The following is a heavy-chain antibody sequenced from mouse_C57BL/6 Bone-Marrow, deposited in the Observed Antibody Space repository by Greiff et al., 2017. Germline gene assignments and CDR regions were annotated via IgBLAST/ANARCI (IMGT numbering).Heavy chain of an antibody. CDR1: GFNIKDDY. D-gene: IGHD1-3*01. Sequence: VMLVESGAELVRPGASVKLSCTASGFNIKDDYMHWVKQRPGQGLEWIGYINPSSGYTKYNQKFKDKATLTADKSSSTAYMQLSCLTSEDSAVYYCARLALLKGYWGQGTTLTVSS. CDR2: INPSSGYT. CDR3: ARLALLKGY. J-gene: IGHJ2*01. V-gene: IGHV1-4*01.